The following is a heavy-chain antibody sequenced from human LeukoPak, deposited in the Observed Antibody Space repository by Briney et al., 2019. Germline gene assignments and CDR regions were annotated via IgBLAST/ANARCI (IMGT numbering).Heavy chain of an antibody. D-gene: IGHD4-17*01. Sequence: GGSLRLSCKVSEFSISRNWMNWVRQAPGKGLEWVANINGDGSDEYYVDSVKGRFTVSRGNAKNSVYLQMDSLRAEDTAVYYCAKDYRALDYGDPVDAFDIWGQGAMVTVSS. CDR2: INGDGSDE. CDR3: AKDYRALDYGDPVDAFDI. J-gene: IGHJ3*02. CDR1: EFSISRNW. V-gene: IGHV3-7*03.